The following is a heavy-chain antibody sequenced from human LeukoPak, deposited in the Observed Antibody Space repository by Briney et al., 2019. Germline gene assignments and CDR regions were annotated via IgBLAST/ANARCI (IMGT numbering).Heavy chain of an antibody. J-gene: IGHJ5*02. CDR2: ISAYNGNT. CDR3: ARDSSGHRNWFDP. Sequence: GASVKVSCKASGYTFTSYGSSWVRQAPGQGLEWMGWISAYNGNTNYAQKLQGRVTMTTHTSTSTAYMELRRLRYDETAVYYCARDSSGHRNWFDPWGQGTLVTVSS. CDR1: GYTFTSYG. V-gene: IGHV1-18*01.